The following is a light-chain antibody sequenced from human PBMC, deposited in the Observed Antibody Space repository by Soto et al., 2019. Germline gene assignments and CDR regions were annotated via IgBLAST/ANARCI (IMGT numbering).Light chain of an antibody. CDR2: DAS. CDR3: QQFSSYPLT. J-gene: IGKJ4*01. V-gene: IGKV3-20*01. CDR1: QTVRNNY. Sequence: EFVLTQSPGTLSFSPGERATLSCRASQTVRNNYLAWYQQKPGQAPRLLIYDASSRATGIPDRFSGGGSGTDFTLTISRLEPEDFAVYYCQQFSSYPLTLGGGSKVEIX.